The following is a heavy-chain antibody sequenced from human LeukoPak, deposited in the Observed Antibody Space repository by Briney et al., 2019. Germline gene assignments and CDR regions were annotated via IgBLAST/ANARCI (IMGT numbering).Heavy chain of an antibody. CDR1: EFTFSSHW. CDR2: ISGDGSST. V-gene: IGHV3-74*01. J-gene: IGHJ4*02. Sequence: GGSLRLSCGASEFTFSSHWMYWVRRAPGEGLVWVSRISGDGSSTNYADSVKGRFAISRDNAKNTLYLQMNSLRAEDTSAYYCARGSNGRSGIDYWGQGTLVTVSS. D-gene: IGHD6-19*01. CDR3: ARGSNGRSGIDY.